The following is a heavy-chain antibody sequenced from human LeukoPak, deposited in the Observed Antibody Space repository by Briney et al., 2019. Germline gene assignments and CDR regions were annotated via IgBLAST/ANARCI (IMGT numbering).Heavy chain of an antibody. CDR2: INPNSGGT. Sequence: ASVKVSCKTSGYTFTDYYMHWVRQAPGQGLEWMGWINPNSGGTNYARKFQGRVTMARDTSISTAYMKLNSLRSDDTAVYYCASGERIIKVVAAYYFDYWGQGSLVTVSS. D-gene: IGHD2-15*01. CDR3: ASGERIIKVVAAYYFDY. CDR1: GYTFTDYY. J-gene: IGHJ4*02. V-gene: IGHV1-2*02.